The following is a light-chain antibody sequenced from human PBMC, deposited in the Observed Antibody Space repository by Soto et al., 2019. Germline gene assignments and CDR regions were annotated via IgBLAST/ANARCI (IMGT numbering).Light chain of an antibody. J-gene: IGLJ7*01. Sequence: QSALTQPASVSGSPGQSITISCTGNSRDVGDYNYVSWYQQHPGKAPKLMIYEVSYRPSGVSNRFSGSKSGNTASLTISGLQAEDEADYYCSSYIGSSATVFGGGTQLTVL. CDR3: SSYIGSSATV. V-gene: IGLV2-14*03. CDR2: EVS. CDR1: SRDVGDYNY.